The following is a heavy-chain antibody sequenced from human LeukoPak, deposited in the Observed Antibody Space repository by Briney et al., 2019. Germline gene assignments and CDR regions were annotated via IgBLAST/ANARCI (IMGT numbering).Heavy chain of an antibody. CDR1: GDSISSYY. V-gene: IGHV4-59*01. Sequence: SETLSLTCTVSGDSISSYYWIWIRQPPGEGLECMGYINYSGNTNYNPSLKSRVTISVDTSKNQFSLRLTSVTAADTAVYYCAREGRQDYVYFDCWGQGTLVTVSS. J-gene: IGHJ4*02. CDR3: AREGRQDYVYFDC. CDR2: INYSGNT. D-gene: IGHD4-17*01.